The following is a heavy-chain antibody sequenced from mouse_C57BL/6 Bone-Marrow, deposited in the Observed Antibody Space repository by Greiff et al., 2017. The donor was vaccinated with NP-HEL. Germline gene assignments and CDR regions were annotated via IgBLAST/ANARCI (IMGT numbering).Heavy chain of an antibody. CDR1: GYAFSSSW. CDR2: IYPADGDP. V-gene: IGHV1-82*01. CDR3: ARVHFTTIELTGYAMDY. Sequence: VQLQQSGPELVRPGSSVKMSCKASGYAFSSSWMNWVKQRPGKGLEWIGRIYPADGDPNYNRKFKGKATLTADKSSSTAYMQLSSLTSEASAVSYCARVHFTTIELTGYAMDYWGQGTSVTVSS. D-gene: IGHD1-1*01. J-gene: IGHJ4*01.